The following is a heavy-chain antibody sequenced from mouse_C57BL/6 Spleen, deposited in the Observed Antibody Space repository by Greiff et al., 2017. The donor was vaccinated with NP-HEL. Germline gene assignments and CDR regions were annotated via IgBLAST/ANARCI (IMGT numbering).Heavy chain of an antibody. CDR3: ARRGITTVRDYAMDY. CDR2: ISNLAYSI. J-gene: IGHJ4*01. V-gene: IGHV5-15*01. D-gene: IGHD1-1*01. Sequence: EVQGVESGGGLVQPGGSLKLSCAASGFTFSDYGMAWVRQAPRKGPEWVAFISNLAYSIYYADTVTGRFTISRENAKNTLYLEMSSLRSEDTAMYYCARRGITTVRDYAMDYWGQGTSVTVSS. CDR1: GFTFSDYG.